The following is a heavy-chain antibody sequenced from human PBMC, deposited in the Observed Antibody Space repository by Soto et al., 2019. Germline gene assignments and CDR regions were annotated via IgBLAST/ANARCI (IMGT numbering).Heavy chain of an antibody. J-gene: IGHJ4*02. D-gene: IGHD1-7*01. CDR2: IYRTGST. V-gene: IGHV4-4*02. CDR1: GGSFTSNNW. CDR3: ASRDPGTSVDY. Sequence: TLSLACAVSGGSFTSNNWWTWVRQPPGQGLEWIGEIYRTGSTNYNPSLKSRVTISLDKSENQFSLKVTSLTAADTAVYYCASRDPGTSVDYWGQGTLVTVSS.